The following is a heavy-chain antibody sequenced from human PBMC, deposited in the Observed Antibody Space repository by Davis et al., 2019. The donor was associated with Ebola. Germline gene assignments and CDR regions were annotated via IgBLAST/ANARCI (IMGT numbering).Heavy chain of an antibody. D-gene: IGHD5-12*01. CDR3: ARVGIVATIRRGYYFDY. J-gene: IGHJ4*02. CDR2: ISSSSSYI. Sequence: PGGSLRLSCAASGFTFSSYWMHWVRQAPGKGLEWVSSISSSSSYIYYADSVKGRFTISRDNAKNSLYLQMNSLRAEDTAVYYCARVGIVATIRRGYYFDYWGQGTLVTVSS. CDR1: GFTFSSYW. V-gene: IGHV3-21*01.